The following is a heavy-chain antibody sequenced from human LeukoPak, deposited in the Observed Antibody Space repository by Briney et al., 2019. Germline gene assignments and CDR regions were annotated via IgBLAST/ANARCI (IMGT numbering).Heavy chain of an antibody. J-gene: IGHJ3*02. CDR1: GFTFSSYA. V-gene: IGHV3-30*04. D-gene: IGHD6-19*01. CDR3: AREQRLDGLFDAFDI. CDR2: ISYDGSNK. Sequence: PGGSLRLSCAASGFTFSSYAMHWVRQAPGKGLEWVAVISYDGSNKYYADSVKGRFTISRDNSKNTLYLQMNSLRAEDTAVYYCAREQRLDGLFDAFDIWGQGTMVTVSS.